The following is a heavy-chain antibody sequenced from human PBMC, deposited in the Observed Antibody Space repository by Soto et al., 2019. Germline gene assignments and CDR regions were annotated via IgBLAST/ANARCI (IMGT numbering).Heavy chain of an antibody. Sequence: QVQLVQSGAEVKKPGASVKVSCKASGYTFTGYYMHWVRQAPGQGLEWMGWINPNSGGTNYAQKFQARVTMTRDTSISTAYMDLSSLRSDDTAVYYCARPTPYCSSTSCYPGGYYYGMDVWGQGTTVTVSS. V-gene: IGHV1-2*02. CDR2: INPNSGGT. D-gene: IGHD2-2*01. CDR3: ARPTPYCSSTSCYPGGYYYGMDV. J-gene: IGHJ6*02. CDR1: GYTFTGYY.